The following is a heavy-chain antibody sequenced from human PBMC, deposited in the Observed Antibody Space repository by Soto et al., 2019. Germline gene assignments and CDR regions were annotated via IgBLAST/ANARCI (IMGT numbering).Heavy chain of an antibody. V-gene: IGHV4-31*03. CDR1: GGSISSGGYY. J-gene: IGHJ4*02. Sequence: RSLTCTVSGGSISSGGYYWSWIRQHPGKGLEWIGYIYYSGSTYYNPSLKSRVTISVDTSKNQFSLKLSSVTAADTAVYYCATQNDYYDSSGYPPVDYWGQGTLVTVSP. D-gene: IGHD3-22*01. CDR2: IYYSGST. CDR3: ATQNDYYDSSGYPPVDY.